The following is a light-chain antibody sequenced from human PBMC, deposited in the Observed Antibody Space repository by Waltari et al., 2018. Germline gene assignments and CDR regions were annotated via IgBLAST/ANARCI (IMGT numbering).Light chain of an antibody. CDR3: QQRTNWPPNT. CDR1: LSVGKS. J-gene: IGKJ4*01. V-gene: IGKV3-11*01. Sequence: VLTQSPATLSLSPGDRATLSCRASLSVGKSLAWFQQKPGQAPRLLIYDASIRATGIPPRFRGSGSGTDFTLTISSLEPEDFAVYYCQQRTNWPPNTFGGGTKVEIK. CDR2: DAS.